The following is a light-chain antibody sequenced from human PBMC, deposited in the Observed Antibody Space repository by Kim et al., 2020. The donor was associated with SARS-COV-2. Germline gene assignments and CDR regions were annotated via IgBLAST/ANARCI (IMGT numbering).Light chain of an antibody. CDR1: QSVTSSY. V-gene: IGKV3-20*01. J-gene: IGKJ1*01. CDR2: GAS. CDR3: QQYGSSRT. Sequence: LSPGESAPLSCRASQSVTSSYLAWYQQKPGQAPRLLIYGASSRATGIPDRFSGSGSGTDFTLTISRLEPEDFAVYYCQQYGSSRTFGQGTKVDIK.